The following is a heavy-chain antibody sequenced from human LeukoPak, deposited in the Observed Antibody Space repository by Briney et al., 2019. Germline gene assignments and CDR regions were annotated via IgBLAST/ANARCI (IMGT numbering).Heavy chain of an antibody. CDR1: RFTFSDYY. Sequence: GGSLRLSCAASRFTFSDYYMSWIRQVPGKGLEWVSYIGLTDTTIYYADSLKGRFAISRDNAKNSLYLHTHSLRAEDTAIYYCARLKLGYWYFDLWGRGTLLTVSS. D-gene: IGHD7-27*01. V-gene: IGHV3-11*01. CDR3: ARLKLGYWYFDL. J-gene: IGHJ2*01. CDR2: IGLTDTTI.